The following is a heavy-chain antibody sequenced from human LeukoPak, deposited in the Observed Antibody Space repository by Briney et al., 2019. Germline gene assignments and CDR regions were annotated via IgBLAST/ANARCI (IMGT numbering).Heavy chain of an antibody. D-gene: IGHD1-20*01. CDR2: ISGSAGST. CDR1: GFAFSSHA. V-gene: IGHV3-23*01. J-gene: IGHJ4*02. Sequence: GGSLRLSCAASGFAFSSHAMSWVRQAPGKGLEWVSGISGSAGSTYYADSVKGRFTISRDNSKNTLYLQMNSLRAEDTAVYYCAKGNSVNWNPTGFDYWGQGTLVTVSS. CDR3: AKGNSVNWNPTGFDY.